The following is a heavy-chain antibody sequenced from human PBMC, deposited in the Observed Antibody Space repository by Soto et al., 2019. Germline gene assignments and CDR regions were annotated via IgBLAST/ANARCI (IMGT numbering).Heavy chain of an antibody. Sequence: QVQLQESGPGLVKPSETLSLICTVSGGSISSYYWSWIRQPPGKGLEWIGYIYYSGSPNYNPPLNSRIPISVDTSKNQFSLKLSSVTAADTAVYYCARVFGGSGYGDYYYYYYMDVWGKGTTVTVSS. CDR3: ARVFGGSGYGDYYYYYYMDV. CDR1: GGSISSYY. D-gene: IGHD6-25*01. V-gene: IGHV4-59*01. J-gene: IGHJ6*03. CDR2: IYYSGSP.